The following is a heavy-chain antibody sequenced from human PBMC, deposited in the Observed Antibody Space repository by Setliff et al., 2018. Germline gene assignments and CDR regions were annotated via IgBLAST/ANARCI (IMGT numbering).Heavy chain of an antibody. D-gene: IGHD3-3*01. V-gene: IGHV1-18*01. CDR2: IGVYSGNT. J-gene: IGHJ5*02. CDR1: GYRFSTYG. CDR3: MRLVRFCSRTVCQRTSGDEA. Sequence: ASVKVSCKASGYRFSTYGISWVRQAPGQGLEWLGWIGVYSGNTYSAQRFQGRVSLTTDESTNTAYLELRGLRSDDTAVYYCMRLVRFCSRTVCQRTSGDEAWGQGTLVTSPQ.